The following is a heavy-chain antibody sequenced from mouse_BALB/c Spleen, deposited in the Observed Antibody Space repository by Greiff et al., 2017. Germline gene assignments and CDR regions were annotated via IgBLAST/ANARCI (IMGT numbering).Heavy chain of an antibody. Sequence: EVMLVESGGGLVQPGGSRKLSCAASGFTFSSFGMHWVRQAPEKGLEWVAYISSGSSTIYYADTVKGRFTISRDNPKNTLFLQMTSLRSEDTAIYYCARGGVGRDYYAMDYWGQGTSVTVSS. J-gene: IGHJ4*01. D-gene: IGHD1-1*02. CDR3: ARGGVGRDYYAMDY. V-gene: IGHV5-17*02. CDR2: ISSGSSTI. CDR1: GFTFSSFG.